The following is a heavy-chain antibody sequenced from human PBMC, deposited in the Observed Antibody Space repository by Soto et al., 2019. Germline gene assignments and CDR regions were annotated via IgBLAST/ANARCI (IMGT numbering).Heavy chain of an antibody. CDR1: GFTFTDYA. Sequence: GGSLRLSCAASGFTFTDYAMSWVRQAPGKGLEWVSAISSSSRSTYDADSVKGRFTISRDNSKNTLYLQMNSLRAEDTAVYYCAGIFNWRSFNYWGQGTLVTVSS. J-gene: IGHJ4*02. CDR2: ISSSSRST. V-gene: IGHV3-23*01. CDR3: AGIFNWRSFNY. D-gene: IGHD1-1*01.